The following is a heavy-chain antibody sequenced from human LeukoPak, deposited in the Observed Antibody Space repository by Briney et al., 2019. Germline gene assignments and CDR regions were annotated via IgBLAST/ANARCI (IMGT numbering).Heavy chain of an antibody. D-gene: IGHD2-2*01. CDR3: AAIVVVPAAIVTRDY. CDR2: IIPIFGTA. CDR1: GGTFSSYA. V-gene: IGHV1-69*13. J-gene: IGHJ4*02. Sequence: GASVKVSCKASGGTFSSYAVSWVRQAPGQGLEWMGGIIPIFGTANYAQKFQGRVTITADESTSTAYMELSSLRSEDTAVYYCAAIVVVPAAIVTRDYWGQGTLVTVSS.